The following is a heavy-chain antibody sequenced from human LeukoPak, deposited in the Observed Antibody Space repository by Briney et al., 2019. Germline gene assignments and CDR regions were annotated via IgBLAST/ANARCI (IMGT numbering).Heavy chain of an antibody. V-gene: IGHV4-4*07. J-gene: IGHJ4*02. D-gene: IGHD3-16*01. CDR1: GGSISSYY. CDR3: ARAGRYVWGSYLFDY. CDR2: IYTSGST. Sequence: PSQTQSLTCTVSGGSISSYYWSWIRQPAGKGLEWIGRIYTSGSTTYNPSRKSRVTMSVDTSKNQFSLKLSSVTAADTAVYYCARAGRYVWGSYLFDYWGQGTLVTVSS.